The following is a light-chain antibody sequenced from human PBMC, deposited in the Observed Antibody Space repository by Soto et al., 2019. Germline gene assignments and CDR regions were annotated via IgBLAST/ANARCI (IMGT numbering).Light chain of an antibody. CDR1: QSLLHSNGYNY. V-gene: IGKV2-28*01. CDR3: MQALQTPA. CDR2: LGS. Sequence: DIVMTQSPLSLPVTPGATASISCRSSQSLLHSNGYNYLDWYLQKPGQSPQLLIYLGSNRASGVPDRFSGSGSGKDFTLNISRVEAEDVGVYYCMQALQTPAFGQGTRLEIK. J-gene: IGKJ5*01.